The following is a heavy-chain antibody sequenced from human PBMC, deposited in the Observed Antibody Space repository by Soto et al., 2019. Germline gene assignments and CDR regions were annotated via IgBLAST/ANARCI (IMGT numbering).Heavy chain of an antibody. CDR2: IFIGGTT. J-gene: IGHJ6*02. CDR1: GFTVSTIQ. V-gene: IGHV3-53*01. CDR3: AREKGYYYDSSGYHYYPPDYYYGMDV. D-gene: IGHD3-22*01. Sequence: GGSLRLSCAASGFTVSTIQMTWVRQAPGKGLGWVSVIFIGGTTQYAESVKGRFTISRDNAKNSLYLQMNSLRAEDTAVYYCAREKGYYYDSSGYHYYPPDYYYGMDVWGQGTTVTVSS.